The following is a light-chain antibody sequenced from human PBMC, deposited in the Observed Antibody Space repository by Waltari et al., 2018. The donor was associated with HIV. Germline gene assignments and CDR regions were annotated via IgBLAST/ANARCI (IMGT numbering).Light chain of an antibody. Sequence: YELPQSPSMSVSPGQTARISCSGDALPMKYIFCYQQKPGQAPVLLLYKDIERPSWVPERFSASSSGTTVILTISGVQAEDEAVYYCQSTDSGGTHVVFGGGTKLTVL. V-gene: IGLV3-25*03. CDR2: KDI. CDR3: QSTDSGGTHVV. CDR1: ALPMKY. J-gene: IGLJ2*01.